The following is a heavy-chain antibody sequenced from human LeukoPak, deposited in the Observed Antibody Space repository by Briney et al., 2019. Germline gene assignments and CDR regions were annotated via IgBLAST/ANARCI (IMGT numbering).Heavy chain of an antibody. J-gene: IGHJ6*02. CDR3: AKGQYYYDSRYYSYYYGMDV. CDR1: GFTFSTYG. CDR2: ISYDGRNE. Sequence: PGGSLRLSCVDSGFTFSTYGMHWVRQAPGEGLEWVAVISYDGRNEFYADSVKGRFTISRDNSKNTLCLQMNSLRAEDTAVYYCAKGQYYYDSRYYSYYYGMDVWGQGTTVTVSS. D-gene: IGHD3-22*01. V-gene: IGHV3-30*18.